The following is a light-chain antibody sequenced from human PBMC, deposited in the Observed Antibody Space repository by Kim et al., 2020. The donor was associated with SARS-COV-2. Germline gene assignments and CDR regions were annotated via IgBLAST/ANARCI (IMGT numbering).Light chain of an antibody. CDR3: CSYSGDTAFVV. J-gene: IGLJ2*01. CDR1: SSHVGSYNL. Sequence: QSITISCTGTSSHVGSYNLVSWYQQHPGRAPKLIIYDVSERPSGVSNRFSGSRSGTTASLAISGLQAEDEAEYYCCSYSGDTAFVVFGGGTKVTV. V-gene: IGLV2-23*02. CDR2: DVS.